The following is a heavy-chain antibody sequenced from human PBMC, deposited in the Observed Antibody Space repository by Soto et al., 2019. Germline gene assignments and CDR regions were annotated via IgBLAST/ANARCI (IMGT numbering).Heavy chain of an antibody. V-gene: IGHV3-33*01. CDR2: IWYDGSNK. D-gene: IGHD7-27*01. CDR3: AGTLGSDYYYGMDV. CDR1: GFTFSSYG. J-gene: IGHJ6*02. Sequence: QVQLVESGGGVVQPGRSLRLSCAASGFTFSSYGMHWVRQAPGKGLEWVAVIWYDGSNKYYADSVKGRFTISRDNSKNTLYLQMNSLRAEDTAVYYCAGTLGSDYYYGMDVWGQGTTVTVSS.